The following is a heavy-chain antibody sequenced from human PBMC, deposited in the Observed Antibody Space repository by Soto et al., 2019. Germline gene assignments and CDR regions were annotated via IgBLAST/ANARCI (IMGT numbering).Heavy chain of an antibody. J-gene: IGHJ4*02. Sequence: EVQLVESRGGLVQPGGSLRLSCAAAGFKVSVYSMNRVRQAPGKGLEWSAYITSDTKTIKYADSVKGRFTISRDNAKNSVYLQMNSLSDEDTAVYYCARSVEGHFDYWGQGTVVTVSS. CDR1: GFKVSVYS. CDR2: ITSDTKTI. V-gene: IGHV3-48*02. CDR3: ARSVEGHFDY. D-gene: IGHD6-19*01.